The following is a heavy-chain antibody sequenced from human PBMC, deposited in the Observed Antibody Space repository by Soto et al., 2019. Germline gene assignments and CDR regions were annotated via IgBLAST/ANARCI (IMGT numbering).Heavy chain of an antibody. J-gene: IGHJ4*02. D-gene: IGHD3-22*01. V-gene: IGHV4-34*01. CDR2: INHSGST. CDR1: GGSFSGYY. CDR3: ARVPTGYYDSSGYPFDY. Sequence: PSETLSLTCAVYGGSFSGYYWSWIRQPPGKGLEWIGEINHSGSTNYNPSLKSRVTISVDTSKNQFSLKLSSVTAADTAVYYCARVPTGYYDSSGYPFDYWGQGTLVTVSS.